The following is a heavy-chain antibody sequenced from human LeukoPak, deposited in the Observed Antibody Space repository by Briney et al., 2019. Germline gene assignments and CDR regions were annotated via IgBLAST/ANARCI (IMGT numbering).Heavy chain of an antibody. CDR2: ISGGGGST. CDR3: VREDTPATANY. V-gene: IGHV3-23*01. J-gene: IGHJ4*02. Sequence: GGSLRLSCAASGFTFTSYSMNWVRQAPGKGLEWVSTISGGGGSTYYADSVKGRFTISRDNSKDTLFLQMHSLRPGDTAVYYCVREDTPATANYWGQGTLVTISS. CDR1: GFTFTSYS. D-gene: IGHD2-21*02.